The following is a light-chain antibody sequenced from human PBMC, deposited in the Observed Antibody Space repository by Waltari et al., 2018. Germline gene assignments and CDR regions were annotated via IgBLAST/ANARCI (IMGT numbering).Light chain of an antibody. Sequence: DIVLTQSPRSLPVSLGERAPITCKSSQSVVFSSNNKNYLAWYQQKPGQPPKLLITWASTRESGVPDRFSGSGSETDFTLTISSLQAEDVAVYYCQQCYTFPYTFGQGTKLEIK. J-gene: IGKJ2*01. CDR2: WAS. V-gene: IGKV4-1*01. CDR3: QQCYTFPYT. CDR1: QSVVFSSNNKNY.